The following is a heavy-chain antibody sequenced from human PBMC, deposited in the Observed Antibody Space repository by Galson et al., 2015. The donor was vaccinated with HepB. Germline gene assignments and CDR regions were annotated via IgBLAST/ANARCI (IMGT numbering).Heavy chain of an antibody. CDR1: GFAFPNAW. CDR3: TSSYPPGRFGEYDAFDI. Sequence: SLRLSCAASGFAFPNAWMTWVRQAPGKGLEWVGRIRSQTSGGTTDYAAPVKGRFIISRDDLINTLFLQMNSLKTEDTAVYYCTSSYPPGRFGEYDAFDIWGQGTLVTVSS. D-gene: IGHD3-10*01. J-gene: IGHJ3*02. V-gene: IGHV3-15*01. CDR2: IRSQTSGGTT.